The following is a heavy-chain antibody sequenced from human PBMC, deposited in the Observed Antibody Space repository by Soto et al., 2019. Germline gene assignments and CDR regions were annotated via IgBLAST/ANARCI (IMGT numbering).Heavy chain of an antibody. D-gene: IGHD2-15*01. CDR2: IIPILGIA. Sequence: QVQLVQSGAEVKKPGSSVKVSCKASGGTFSSYTISWVRQAPGQGLEWMGRIIPILGIANYAQKFQGRVTITADKSTSTAYMELSSLRSEDTALYYCADAGLGYCSGGSCYRRDRNRPASSWGQGTLVTVSS. V-gene: IGHV1-69*02. CDR3: ADAGLGYCSGGSCYRRDRNRPASS. J-gene: IGHJ5*02. CDR1: GGTFSSYT.